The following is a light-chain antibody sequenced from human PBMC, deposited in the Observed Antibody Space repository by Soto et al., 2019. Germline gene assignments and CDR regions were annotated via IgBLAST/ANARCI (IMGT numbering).Light chain of an antibody. J-gene: IGKJ1*01. V-gene: IGKV1-39*01. CDR2: TSS. CDR3: PQSYSFPRT. Sequence: DIQMTQSPSSLSASVGDRVTITCRASQIINTYLNWYQQKPGKAPSLLIYTSSNLQSGVPSRFSGSGSGTDFTLTISSLQPEDSATYYCPQSYSFPRTFGQGTKVEFK. CDR1: QIINTY.